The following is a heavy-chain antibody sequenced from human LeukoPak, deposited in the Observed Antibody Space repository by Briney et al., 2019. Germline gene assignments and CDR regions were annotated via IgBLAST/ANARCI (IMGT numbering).Heavy chain of an antibody. V-gene: IGHV4-39*01. CDR3: ARHGTISSESYFDY. CDR1: CAPISTGGFY. J-gene: IGHJ4*02. D-gene: IGHD1-14*01. Sequence: KPSETPSLPCTVSCAPISTGGFYWGWVPQPPGTGLGWIGSFYYTGSTHYNPSLKSRVTGFVDTSKNQVSLRLSSVTAADTAVYYCARHGTISSESYFDYWGQGALVTVSS. CDR2: FYYTGST.